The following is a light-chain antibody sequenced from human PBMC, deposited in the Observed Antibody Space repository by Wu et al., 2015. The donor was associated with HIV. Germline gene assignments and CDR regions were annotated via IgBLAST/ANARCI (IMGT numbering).Light chain of an antibody. Sequence: DIQMTQSPSSLSASVGDRITITCRASQGIATYLAWHQLKPGKVPKLLIYGASTLQSGVPSRFSGSGSGTDFTLTISSLQPEDVATYYCQKYNSAPTTFGGGTKVEIK. CDR3: QKYNSAPTT. CDR2: GAS. J-gene: IGKJ4*01. V-gene: IGKV1-27*01. CDR1: QGIATY.